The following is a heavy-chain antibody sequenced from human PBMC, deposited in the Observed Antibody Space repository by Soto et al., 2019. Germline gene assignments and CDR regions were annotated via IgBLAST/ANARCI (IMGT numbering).Heavy chain of an antibody. J-gene: IGHJ2*01. Sequence: EVQLVESGGGLVKPGGSLRLSCAASGFTFSSYSMNWVRQAPGKGLEWVSSISSSSSYIYYADSVKGRFTISRDNAKNSLYLQMNSLRAEDTAVYYCARDETGRAAAGTDWGWYFDLWGRGTLVTVSS. CDR1: GFTFSSYS. V-gene: IGHV3-21*01. CDR2: ISSSSSYI. D-gene: IGHD6-13*01. CDR3: ARDETGRAAAGTDWGWYFDL.